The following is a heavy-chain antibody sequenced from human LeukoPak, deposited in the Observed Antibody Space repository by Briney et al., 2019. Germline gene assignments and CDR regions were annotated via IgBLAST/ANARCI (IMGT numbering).Heavy chain of an antibody. Sequence: ASVKVSCKASGYTFTGYYMHWVRQAPGQGLEWMGWINPNSGGTNYAKKFQGRVTMTRDTSISTAYMELSRLRSDDTAVYYCARGDFGHYYDSSGYYIGVYWGQGTLVTVSS. J-gene: IGHJ4*02. CDR1: GYTFTGYY. CDR2: INPNSGGT. D-gene: IGHD3-22*01. V-gene: IGHV1-2*02. CDR3: ARGDFGHYYDSSGYYIGVY.